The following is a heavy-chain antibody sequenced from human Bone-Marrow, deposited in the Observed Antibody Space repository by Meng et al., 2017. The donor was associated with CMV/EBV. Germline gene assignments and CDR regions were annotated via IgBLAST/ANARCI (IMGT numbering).Heavy chain of an antibody. V-gene: IGHV3-11*04. D-gene: IGHD1-26*01. CDR2: ISSSGSTI. CDR3: ASSGSYYDVY. J-gene: IGHJ4*02. CDR1: GFTVSSNY. Sequence: GESLKISCAASGFTVSSNYMSWVRQAPGKGLEWVSYISSSGSTIYYADSVKGRFTISRDNAKNSLYLQMNSLRAEDTAVYYCASSGSYYDVYWGQGTLVTVSS.